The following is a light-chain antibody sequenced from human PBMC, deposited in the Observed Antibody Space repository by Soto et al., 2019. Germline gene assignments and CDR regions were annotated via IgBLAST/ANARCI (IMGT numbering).Light chain of an antibody. V-gene: IGKV1-5*01. Sequence: EIQLTQSPATLSASVGDRATTTCRASQSVTDWLAWYQQKPGKAPKLLIYDASSLHSGVPSRFSGSGSGTEFSLTISSQQPDDFATSYCQQYYLSCTFGQGTKVEIK. J-gene: IGKJ2*02. CDR2: DAS. CDR1: QSVTDW. CDR3: QQYYLSCT.